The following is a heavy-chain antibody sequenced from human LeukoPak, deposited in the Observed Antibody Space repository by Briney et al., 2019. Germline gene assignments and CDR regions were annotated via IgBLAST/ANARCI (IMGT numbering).Heavy chain of an antibody. CDR1: GGTFSSYA. D-gene: IGHD1-14*01. V-gene: IGHV1-69*13. J-gene: IGHJ6*02. Sequence: SVKVSCKASGGTFSSYAISWVRQAPGQGLEWMGGIIPIFGTANYTQKFQGRVTITADESTSTAYMELSSLRSEDTAVYYCARGPEGPLYYYGMDVWGQGTTVTVSS. CDR3: ARGPEGPLYYYGMDV. CDR2: IIPIFGTA.